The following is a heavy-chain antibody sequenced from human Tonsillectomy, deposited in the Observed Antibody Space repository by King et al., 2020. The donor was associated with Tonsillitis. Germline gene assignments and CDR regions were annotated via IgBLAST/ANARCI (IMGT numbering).Heavy chain of an antibody. Sequence: VQLVESGGGLVQPGGSLRLSCAASGFTFSSYAMSWVRQVPGKGLDWVSGISGSGGSTYYADSVKGRFTISRDNSKNTLDLQMNSLRAEDTAVYYCAKDQGGFYGDYHFEYWGQGTLVTVSS. D-gene: IGHD4-17*01. V-gene: IGHV3-23*04. CDR3: AKDQGGFYGDYHFEY. CDR1: GFTFSSYA. J-gene: IGHJ4*02. CDR2: ISGSGGST.